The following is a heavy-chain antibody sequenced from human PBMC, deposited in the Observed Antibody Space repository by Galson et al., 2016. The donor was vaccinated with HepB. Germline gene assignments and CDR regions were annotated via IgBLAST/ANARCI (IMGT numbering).Heavy chain of an antibody. CDR3: VRGPHYGDWVDYLDH. CDR2: VKQGGSEK. J-gene: IGHJ4*02. D-gene: IGHD4-17*01. CDR1: GFTFSRHW. V-gene: IGHV3-7*01. Sequence: SLRLSCAASGFTFSRHWMTWVRQAPGKGLEWVANVKQGGSEKYYVDSVKGRFTISRDDAKNSLSLQMNSLRVEDTAVYYCVRGPHYGDWVDYLDHWGQGTLVTVSS.